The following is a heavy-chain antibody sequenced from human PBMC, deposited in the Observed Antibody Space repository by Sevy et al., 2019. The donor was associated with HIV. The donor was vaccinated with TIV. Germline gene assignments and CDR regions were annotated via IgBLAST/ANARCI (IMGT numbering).Heavy chain of an antibody. J-gene: IGHJ6*02. CDR1: GFTFSSYG. CDR2: ISYDGSNK. V-gene: IGHV3-30*03. D-gene: IGHD5-12*01. Sequence: GGSLRLSCAASGFTFSSYGMHWVRQAPGKGLEWVAVISYDGSNKYYADSVKCRFTISRDNSKNTLYLQMNSLRAEDTAVYYCATLAWLQFAYGMDVWGQGTTVTVSS. CDR3: ATLAWLQFAYGMDV.